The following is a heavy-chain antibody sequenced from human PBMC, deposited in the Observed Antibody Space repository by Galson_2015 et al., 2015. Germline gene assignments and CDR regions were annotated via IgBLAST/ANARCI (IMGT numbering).Heavy chain of an antibody. CDR2: TYYRSKWYN. CDR3: AREGIGPSIVAPYNWFDP. J-gene: IGHJ5*02. V-gene: IGHV6-1*01. Sequence: CAISGDSVSSNSAAWNWIRQSPSRGLEWLGRTYYRSKWYNDYAVSVKSRITINPDTSKNQFSLQLNSVTPEDTAVYYCAREGIGPSIVAPYNWFDPWGQGTLVTVSS. D-gene: IGHD5-12*01. CDR1: GDSVSSNSAA.